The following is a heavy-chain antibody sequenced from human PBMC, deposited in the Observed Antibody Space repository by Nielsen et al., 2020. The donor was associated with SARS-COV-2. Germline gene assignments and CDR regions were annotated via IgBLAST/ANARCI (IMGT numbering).Heavy chain of an antibody. J-gene: IGHJ6*02. CDR2: SSGTGVSTYYGST. D-gene: IGHD2-2*01. Sequence: GGSLRLSCAASGFTFSSYAMSWVRQAPGKGLEWVSASSGTGVSTYYGSTYYADSVGGRFTISRDNSKNTLFLQMSNLRAEDTAVYYCAKDRGCSSTSCYPVDSYYYGMDVWGQGTTVTVSS. CDR1: GFTFSSYA. V-gene: IGHV3-23*01. CDR3: AKDRGCSSTSCYPVDSYYYGMDV.